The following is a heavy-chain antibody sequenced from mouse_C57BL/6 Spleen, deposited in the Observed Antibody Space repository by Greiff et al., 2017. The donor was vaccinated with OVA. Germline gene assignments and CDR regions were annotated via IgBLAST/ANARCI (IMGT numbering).Heavy chain of an antibody. CDR1: GYSFTSSG. J-gene: IGHJ2*01. CDR2: LFIGNGYT. CDR3: ARSELGMDY. Sequence: EVQLQQSGAALVSPFSSVPLSCSTSGYSFTSSGLFWLIPRPLPVLSWIGYLFIGNGYTEYNEKFKGQATLTSDTSASTAYMQLSSLTSEDSAIYFCARSELGMDYWGQGTTLTVSS. D-gene: IGHD4-1*01. V-gene: IGHV1-58*01.